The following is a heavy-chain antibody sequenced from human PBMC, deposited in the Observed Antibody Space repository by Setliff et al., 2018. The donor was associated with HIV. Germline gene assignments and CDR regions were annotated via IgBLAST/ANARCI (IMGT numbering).Heavy chain of an antibody. V-gene: IGHV5-10-1*01. D-gene: IGHD3-22*01. J-gene: IGHJ4*02. Sequence: PGASLTISCKGSGYSFTSYWINWVRQMPGKGLEWMGRIDPSDSYTNYNPSFQGHVTISADKSISTAYLQWSSLKASDTAMYYCASHDYYDSSVYYYRFDYWGQGTLVTVSS. CDR1: GYSFTSYW. CDR2: IDPSDSYT. CDR3: ASHDYYDSSVYYYRFDY.